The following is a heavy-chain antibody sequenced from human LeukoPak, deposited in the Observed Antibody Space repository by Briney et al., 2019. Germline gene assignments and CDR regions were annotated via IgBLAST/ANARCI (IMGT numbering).Heavy chain of an antibody. J-gene: IGHJ4*02. D-gene: IGHD6-19*01. CDR1: GFTFSSYA. CDR3: ARPSPYSSGWYVGFDY. CDR2: ISYDGSNK. V-gene: IGHV3-30-3*01. Sequence: PGGSLRPSCAASGFTFSSYAMHWVHQAPGKGLEWVAVISYDGSNKYYADSVKGRFTISRDNSKNTLYLQMNSLRAEDTAVYYCARPSPYSSGWYVGFDYWGQGTLVTVSS.